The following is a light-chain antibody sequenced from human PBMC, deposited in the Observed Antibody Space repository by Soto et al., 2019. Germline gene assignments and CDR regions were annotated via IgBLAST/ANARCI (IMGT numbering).Light chain of an antibody. CDR1: QGIRID. J-gene: IGKJ1*01. CDR3: LQHNSFPRT. Sequence: DIQMTQSPSSLSASVGYIVTITCRASQGIRIDLGWFQQRTGKAPKRLIYGASSLQSGVPSRFSGSGSGTEFTLTISNLQPEDFATYYCLQHNSFPRTFGQGTKVDIK. CDR2: GAS. V-gene: IGKV1-17*02.